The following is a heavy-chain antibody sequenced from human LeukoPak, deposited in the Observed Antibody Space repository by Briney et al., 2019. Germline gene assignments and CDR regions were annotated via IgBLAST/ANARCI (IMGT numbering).Heavy chain of an antibody. Sequence: HGESLKISCKGSGYSFNTYWIGWVRQMPGKGLECMGIIYPGDSEVRYSPSFQGQVTISADKSISTAYLQWSSLKASDSAMYYCARQVGHWLTHWGQGTLVTVSS. D-gene: IGHD6-19*01. CDR1: GYSFNTYW. J-gene: IGHJ4*02. V-gene: IGHV5-51*01. CDR3: ARQVGHWLTH. CDR2: IYPGDSEV.